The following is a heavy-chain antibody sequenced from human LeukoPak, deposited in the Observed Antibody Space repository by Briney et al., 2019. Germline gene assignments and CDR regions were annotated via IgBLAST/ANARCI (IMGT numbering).Heavy chain of an antibody. CDR3: ARDDCSGGSCYLVRGMDV. D-gene: IGHD2-15*01. J-gene: IGHJ6*02. CDR1: GFTFSSYA. CDR2: ISYDGSNK. V-gene: IGHV3-30-3*01. Sequence: PGRSLRLYCAASGFTFSSYAMHWVRQAPGKGLEWVAVISYDGSNKYYADSVKGRFTISRDNSKNTLYLQMNSLRAEDTAVYYCARDDCSGGSCYLVRGMDVWGQGTTVTVSS.